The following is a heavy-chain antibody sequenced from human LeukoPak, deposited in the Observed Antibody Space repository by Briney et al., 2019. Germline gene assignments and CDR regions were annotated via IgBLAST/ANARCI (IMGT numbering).Heavy chain of an antibody. V-gene: IGHV4-4*02. D-gene: IGHD2-15*01. CDR3: AKMIPATPDYFDY. Sequence: SETLSLTCGVSGDSVSSSDWWTWARQFPGKGLEWIGEIHHSGDTNYNPSLKSRVIISVDKSRNQFSLNLTSVTDADTAIYYCAKMIPATPDYFDYWGQGILVIVS. CDR1: GDSVSSSDW. J-gene: IGHJ4*02. CDR2: IHHSGDT.